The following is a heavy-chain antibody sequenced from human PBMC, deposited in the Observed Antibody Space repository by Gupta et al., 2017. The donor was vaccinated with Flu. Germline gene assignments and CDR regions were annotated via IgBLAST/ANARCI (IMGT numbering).Heavy chain of an antibody. D-gene: IGHD3-10*01. CDR3: ATSAYFGSGTTYGMDV. J-gene: IGHJ6*02. Sequence: EVQLVETGGGLIQAGGSLKLSCADSRFTVSSNYMTWIRQAPGKGLEWVSGLYSGGNSDYADSVKGRFTISRDNSENTLYLQMNSLRAEDTAVYYCATSAYFGSGTTYGMDVWGQGTTVTVSS. CDR2: LYSGGNS. V-gene: IGHV3-53*02. CDR1: RFTVSSNY.